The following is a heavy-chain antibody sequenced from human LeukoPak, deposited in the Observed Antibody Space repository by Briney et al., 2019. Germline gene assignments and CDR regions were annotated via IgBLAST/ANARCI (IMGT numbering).Heavy chain of an antibody. CDR1: GFTFDDYG. J-gene: IGHJ3*02. CDR3: AKSWNYYDSSGDDALDI. Sequence: PGGSLRLSCAASGFTFDDYGMSWVRQAPGKGLEWVSGISGSGISTYYADSVKGRFTISRDNSKNTLYLQINGQRVEDTAVYYCAKSWNYYDSSGDDALDIWGQGTMVTASS. CDR2: ISGSGIST. V-gene: IGHV3-23*01. D-gene: IGHD3-22*01.